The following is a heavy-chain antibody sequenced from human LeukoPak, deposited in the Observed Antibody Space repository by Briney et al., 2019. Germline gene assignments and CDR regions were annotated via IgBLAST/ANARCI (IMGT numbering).Heavy chain of an antibody. CDR3: ARARTRDILTTRDYYYYMDV. CDR2: IYYSGST. J-gene: IGHJ6*03. V-gene: IGHV4-31*03. Sequence: KPSETLSLTCTVSGGSISSGGYYWSWIRQHPGKGLEWIGYIYYSGSTYYNPSLKSRVTISVDTSKNQFSLKLSSVTAADTAVYYCARARTRDILTTRDYYYYMDVWGKGTTVTVSS. CDR1: GGSISSGGYY. D-gene: IGHD3-9*01.